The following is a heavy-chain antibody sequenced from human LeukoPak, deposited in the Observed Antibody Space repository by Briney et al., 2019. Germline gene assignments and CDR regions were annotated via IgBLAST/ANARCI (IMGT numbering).Heavy chain of an antibody. CDR3: ARSVGSGSYEDY. J-gene: IGHJ4*02. V-gene: IGHV3-21*01. CDR1: GCTFSSYS. Sequence: PGGSLTLSCAASGCTFSSYSMNWVRQAPGKGLEWVSSISSSSSYKYYAASVKGRITISRDNANNSLYLQMNSLRAEDTAVYYCARSVGSGSYEDYWGQGTLVTVSS. CDR2: ISSSSSYK. D-gene: IGHD1-26*01.